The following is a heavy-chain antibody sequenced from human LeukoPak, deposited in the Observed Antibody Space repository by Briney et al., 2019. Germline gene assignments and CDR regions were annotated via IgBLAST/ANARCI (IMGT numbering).Heavy chain of an antibody. J-gene: IGHJ4*02. D-gene: IGHD6-19*01. Sequence: GGSLRLSCAASGFTFSSYWMSWVRQAPGKGLEWVANIKQDGSEKYYVDSVKGRFTISRDNAKNSLYLQMNSLRAEDTAVYYCGTLAVDYYFDYWGQGTLVTVSS. CDR3: GTLAVDYYFDY. V-gene: IGHV3-7*01. CDR2: IKQDGSEK. CDR1: GFTFSSYW.